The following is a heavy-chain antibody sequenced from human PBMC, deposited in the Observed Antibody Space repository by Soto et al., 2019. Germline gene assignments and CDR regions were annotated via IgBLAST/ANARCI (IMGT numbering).Heavy chain of an antibody. CDR1: GSRFSNYA. CDR3: AREGRGKKAGYNGLVSLGY. Sequence: QVQLVQSGAEVKTPGSSLKVSCKVSGSRFSNYAISWVRQAPGHGLEWLGRIIPIFNSTKYAQNFKGRVTITEDKATSTASLELSSLRSDDTAVYYCAREGRGKKAGYNGLVSLGYWGQGTLVTVSS. CDR2: IIPIFNST. D-gene: IGHD2-2*02. V-gene: IGHV1-69*06. J-gene: IGHJ4*02.